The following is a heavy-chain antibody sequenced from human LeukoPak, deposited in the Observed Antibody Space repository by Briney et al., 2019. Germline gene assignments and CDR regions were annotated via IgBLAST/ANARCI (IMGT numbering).Heavy chain of an antibody. Sequence: GGSLRLSCAASGFTFSSYAMSWVRQAPGKGLEWVSAISGSGGSTYYADSVKGRFTISRDNSKNTLYLQMNSLRAEDTAVYYCAGGKIRIVVVVAANYWGQGTLVTVSS. V-gene: IGHV3-23*01. J-gene: IGHJ4*02. D-gene: IGHD2-15*01. CDR3: AGGKIRIVVVVAANY. CDR2: ISGSGGST. CDR1: GFTFSSYA.